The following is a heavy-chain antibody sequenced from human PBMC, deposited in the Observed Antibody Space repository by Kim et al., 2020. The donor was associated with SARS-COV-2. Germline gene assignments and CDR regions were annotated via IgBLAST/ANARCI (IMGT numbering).Heavy chain of an antibody. J-gene: IGHJ4*02. Sequence: GGSLRLSCTASGFTFGDYAMSWFRQAPGKGLEWVGFIKSKAYGGTTEYAASVKGRFTISRDDSKSIAYLQMNSLKTEDTALYYCARAIATTVTGRFDYWGQGTLVTVSS. D-gene: IGHD1-1*01. CDR3: ARAIATTVTGRFDY. CDR2: IKSKAYGGTT. CDR1: GFTFGDYA. V-gene: IGHV3-49*03.